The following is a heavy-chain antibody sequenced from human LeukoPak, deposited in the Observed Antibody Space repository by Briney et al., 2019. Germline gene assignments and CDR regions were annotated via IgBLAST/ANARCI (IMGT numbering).Heavy chain of an antibody. V-gene: IGHV3-7*01. D-gene: IGHD3-10*01. CDR3: TRAGGLVRGVHYYYYMDV. CDR2: IKRDGSEK. J-gene: IGHJ6*03. CDR1: GFTFSSYW. Sequence: GGSLRLSCAASGFTFSSYWMSWVRQAPGKGLEWVANIKRDGSEKYYVDSVKGRFTISRDNSKNTLSLQMNSLRPEDTAVYYCTRAGGLVRGVHYYYYMDVWGKGTTVTISS.